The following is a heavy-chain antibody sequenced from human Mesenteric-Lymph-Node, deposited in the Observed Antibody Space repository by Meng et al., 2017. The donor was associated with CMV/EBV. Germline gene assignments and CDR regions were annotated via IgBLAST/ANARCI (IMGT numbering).Heavy chain of an antibody. CDR3: ARDGSYKLDY. J-gene: IGHJ4*02. D-gene: IGHD1-26*01. V-gene: IGHV3-74*01. CDR2: LTSDGWT. CDR1: GFPFATSW. Sequence: GESLKISCAASGFPFATSWMHWVRQVPGKGLVWVSRLTSDGWTDYADSVKGRFTISRDDATSTLYLQMNSLRAEDTAVYYCARDGSYKLDYWGQGTLVTVSS.